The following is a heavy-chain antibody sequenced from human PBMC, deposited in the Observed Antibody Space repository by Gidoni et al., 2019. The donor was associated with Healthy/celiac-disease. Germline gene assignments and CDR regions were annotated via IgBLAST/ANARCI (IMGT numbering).Heavy chain of an antibody. CDR2: IWYDGSNK. J-gene: IGHJ4*02. CDR3: ARDGSGYSFDY. CDR1: GFTFSSYG. D-gene: IGHD3-22*01. Sequence: GGVVQPGRSLRLSCAASGFTFSSYGMHWVRQAPGKGLEWVAVIWYDGSNKYYADSVKGRFTISRDNSKNTLYLQMNSLRAEDTAVYYCARDGSGYSFDYWGQGTLVTVSS. V-gene: IGHV3-33*01.